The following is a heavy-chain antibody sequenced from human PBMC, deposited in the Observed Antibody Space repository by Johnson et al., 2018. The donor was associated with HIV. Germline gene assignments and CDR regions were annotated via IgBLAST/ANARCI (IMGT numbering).Heavy chain of an antibody. CDR2: ISYDGSNK. Sequence: QVQLVESGGGLVQPGGSLRLPCAASGFSFSNYDIHWVRQAPGKGLEWVAVISYDGSNKYYEDSVKGRFTISRDNSKNTLYLQMNSLRAEDTAVYYCARGGSSTSLDAFDIWGQGTMVTVSS. CDR1: GFSFSNYD. CDR3: ARGGSSTSLDAFDI. V-gene: IGHV3-30-3*01. J-gene: IGHJ3*02. D-gene: IGHD2-2*01.